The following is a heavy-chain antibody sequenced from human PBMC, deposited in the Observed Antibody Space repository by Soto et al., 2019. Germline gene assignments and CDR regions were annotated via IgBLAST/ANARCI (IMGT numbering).Heavy chain of an antibody. CDR2: VSGSGGGT. CDR1: GFTFNTYG. D-gene: IGHD2-21*02. V-gene: IGHV3-23*01. Sequence: EVQLLESGGGLVQPGGSLTLSCAASGFTFNTYGMTWVRQAPGKGLEWVSTVSGSGGGTYYADSVKGRFTISRVNSKNTMYLQMSNLRSEDTVVYFCARIGPFCGGDCYPDFDFWGLGTPVTVPS. CDR3: ARIGPFCGGDCYPDFDF. J-gene: IGHJ4*02.